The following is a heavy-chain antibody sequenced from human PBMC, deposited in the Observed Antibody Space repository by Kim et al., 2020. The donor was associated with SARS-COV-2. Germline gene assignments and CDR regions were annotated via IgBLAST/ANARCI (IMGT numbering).Heavy chain of an antibody. Sequence: SETLSLTCAVYGGSFSGYYWSWIRQPPGKGLEWIGEINHSGSTNYNPSLKSRVTISVDTSKNQFSLKLRSVTAADTAVYYCSRVIVGATLPHDYYYGMD. CDR3: SRVIVGATLPHDYYYGMD. J-gene: IGHJ6*01. V-gene: IGHV4-34*01. CDR2: INHSGST. D-gene: IGHD1-26*01. CDR1: GGSFSGYY.